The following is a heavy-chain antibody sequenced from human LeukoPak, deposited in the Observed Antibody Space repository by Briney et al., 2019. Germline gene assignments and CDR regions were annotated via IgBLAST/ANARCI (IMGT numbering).Heavy chain of an antibody. CDR3: ANGIRYYLDH. CDR1: GFIFSNYA. Sequence: GGSLRLSCAASGFIFSNYAMSWVRQAPGQGLEWVSSISGSGGSIDYADSVKGRFTISRDNSKSTVYLQMNSLRAEDTAVYYCANGIRYYLDHWGRGTVLTVSS. J-gene: IGHJ4*02. CDR2: ISGSGGSI. D-gene: IGHD1-1*01. V-gene: IGHV3-23*01.